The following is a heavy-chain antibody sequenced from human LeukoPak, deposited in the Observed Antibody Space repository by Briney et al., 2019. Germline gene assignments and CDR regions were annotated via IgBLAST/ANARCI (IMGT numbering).Heavy chain of an antibody. CDR2: TYYRSKWYN. Sequence: SQTLSLTCVISGDSVSSNSAAWNWIRQSPSRGLEWLGRTYYRSKWYNDYAVSVKSRISINPDTSKNQFSLQLNSVTPEDTAVYYCAGEGSRFNPGAFDIWGQGTMVTVSS. J-gene: IGHJ3*02. CDR1: GDSVSSNSAA. D-gene: IGHD2-15*01. V-gene: IGHV6-1*01. CDR3: AGEGSRFNPGAFDI.